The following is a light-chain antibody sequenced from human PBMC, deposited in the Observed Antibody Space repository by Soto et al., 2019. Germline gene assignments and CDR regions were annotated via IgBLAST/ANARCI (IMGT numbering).Light chain of an antibody. CDR2: DAS. Sequence: EIVLTQSPATLSLSPGERATLSCRASQSVSTYLAWYQQTPGRPPRLLIYDASKRAPGIPARFSGSGSGTDFTLTVSSLEPEDFAVYYCQQYVNSPGTFGQGTRLEFK. CDR1: QSVSTY. J-gene: IGKJ5*01. V-gene: IGKV3-11*01. CDR3: QQYVNSPGT.